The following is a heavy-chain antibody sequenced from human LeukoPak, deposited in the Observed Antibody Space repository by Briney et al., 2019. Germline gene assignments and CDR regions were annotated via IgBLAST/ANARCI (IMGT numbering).Heavy chain of an antibody. V-gene: IGHV3-74*01. Sequence: GESLRLSCAASGFTFSTSAMRWVRQAPGKGLVWVSRINGDGSSTDYADSVKGRFTVSRDNAKNTLYLQMNSLRAEDTAVYYCAREFCSGGTCPPDYWGQGTLVTVSS. CDR2: INGDGSST. CDR1: GFTFSTSA. J-gene: IGHJ4*02. D-gene: IGHD2-15*01. CDR3: AREFCSGGTCPPDY.